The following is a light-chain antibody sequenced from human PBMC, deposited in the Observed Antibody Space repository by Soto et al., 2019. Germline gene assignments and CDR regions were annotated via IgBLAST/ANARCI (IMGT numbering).Light chain of an antibody. J-gene: IGLJ2*01. CDR3: CSCAGRYTSV. CDR1: SSDVGTYNY. CDR2: DVS. Sequence: QSALTQPRSVSGSPGQSVTISCTGTSSDVGTYNYVSWYQQHPGKAPKLMMYDVSQRPSGVPDRFSGSKSGNTASLAISGLQAEDESDYYCCSCAGRYTSVFGGGTKLTVL. V-gene: IGLV2-11*01.